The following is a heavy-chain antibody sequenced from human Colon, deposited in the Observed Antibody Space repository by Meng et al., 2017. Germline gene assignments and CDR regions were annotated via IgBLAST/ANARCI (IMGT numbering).Heavy chain of an antibody. CDR2: ISNTNTYT. Sequence: GSLKISCAASGFTFSSYSMNWVRQAPGKGLEWVSSISNTNTYTYYADSVKGRFTISRDNARNSLYLQMNSLRAEDTAVYYCSRDLGGVSLDSFEYWGQGTQVTVSS. V-gene: IGHV3-21*01. CDR3: SRDLGGVSLDSFEY. CDR1: GFTFSSYS. J-gene: IGHJ4*02. D-gene: IGHD2-8*02.